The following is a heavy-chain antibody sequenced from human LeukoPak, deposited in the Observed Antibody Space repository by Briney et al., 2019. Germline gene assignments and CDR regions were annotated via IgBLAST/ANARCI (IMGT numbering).Heavy chain of an antibody. CDR1: GFTFSSYA. CDR3: AKASAMIVVVSKHFDY. CDR2: SGSGDST. D-gene: IGHD3-22*01. V-gene: IGHV3-23*01. Sequence: GGSLRLSCAASGFTFSSYAMSWVRQAPGKGLEWISASGSGDSTYYADSVKGRFTISRDNSKSTLYLQMNSLRAEDTAVYYCAKASAMIVVVSKHFDYWGQGTLVTVSS. J-gene: IGHJ4*02.